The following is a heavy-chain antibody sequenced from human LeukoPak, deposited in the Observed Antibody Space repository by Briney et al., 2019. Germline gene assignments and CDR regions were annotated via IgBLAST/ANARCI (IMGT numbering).Heavy chain of an antibody. CDR2: IYYSGST. J-gene: IGHJ5*02. CDR3: ARWGSSGWYPSNWFDP. D-gene: IGHD6-19*01. Sequence: SETLSLTCTVSGGSISSYYWSWIREPPGKGLEWIGYIYYSGSTNYNPSLNSRVTISVDTSKNQFSLKLSSVTAADTAVYYCARWGSSGWYPSNWFDPWGQGTLVTVSS. V-gene: IGHV4-59*01. CDR1: GGSISSYY.